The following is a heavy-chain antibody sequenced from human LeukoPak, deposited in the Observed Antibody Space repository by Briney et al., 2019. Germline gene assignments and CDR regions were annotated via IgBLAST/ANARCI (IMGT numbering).Heavy chain of an antibody. V-gene: IGHV3-23*01. CDR3: AKGLYSDYADYYFDS. D-gene: IGHD4-17*01. J-gene: IGHJ4*02. Sequence: GGSLRLSCAASGFTFSNYAMSWVRQAPGKGLEWVSAISGSLGSTYYADSVKGRFIISRDNSENTLYLQMNSLRAEDTAVYYCAKGLYSDYADYYFDSWGQGTLVTVSS. CDR1: GFTFSNYA. CDR2: ISGSLGST.